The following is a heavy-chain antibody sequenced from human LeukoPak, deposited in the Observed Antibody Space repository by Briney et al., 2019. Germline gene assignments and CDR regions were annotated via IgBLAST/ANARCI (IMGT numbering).Heavy chain of an antibody. CDR1: GYTFTSYG. CDR2: ISAYNGNT. J-gene: IGHJ4*02. D-gene: IGHD2-2*01. CDR3: AREEGYCSSTSCSIIDY. Sequence: ASVKVSCKASGYTFTSYGISWLRQAPGQGLEWMGWISAYNGNTNYAQKLQGRVTMTTDTSTSTAYMELRSLRSDDTAVYYCAREEGYCSSTSCSIIDYWGQGTLVTVSS. V-gene: IGHV1-18*01.